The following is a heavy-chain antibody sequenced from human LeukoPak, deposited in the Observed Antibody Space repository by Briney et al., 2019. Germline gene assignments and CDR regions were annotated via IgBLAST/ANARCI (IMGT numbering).Heavy chain of an antibody. J-gene: IGHJ4*02. CDR3: ARASPNTVTTLQYFDY. CDR1: GFTFSGSA. Sequence: PGGSLRLSCAASGFTFSGSAMHWVRQASGKGLEWVANIKQDGSEKYYVDSVKGRFTISRDNAKNSLYLQMNSLRAEDTAVYYCARASPNTVTTLQYFDYWGQGTLVTVSS. CDR2: IKQDGSEK. V-gene: IGHV3-7*01. D-gene: IGHD4-17*01.